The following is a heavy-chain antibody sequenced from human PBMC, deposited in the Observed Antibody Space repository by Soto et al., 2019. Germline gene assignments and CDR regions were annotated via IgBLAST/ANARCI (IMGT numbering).Heavy chain of an antibody. Sequence: GGSLRLSCAASGFTFSTYSMNWVRQAPGKGLEWVSSISSSSSYIYYADSMKGRFTISRDNAKNSLYLQMNSLRAEDTAVYYCARDLPTYYDILTGWSDNYGMDVWGQGTTVTVSS. CDR2: ISSSSSYI. CDR3: ARDLPTYYDILTGWSDNYGMDV. V-gene: IGHV3-21*06. D-gene: IGHD3-9*01. J-gene: IGHJ6*02. CDR1: GFTFSTYS.